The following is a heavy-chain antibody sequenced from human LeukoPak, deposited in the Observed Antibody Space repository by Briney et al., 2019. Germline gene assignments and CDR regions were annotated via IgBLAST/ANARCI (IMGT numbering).Heavy chain of an antibody. J-gene: IGHJ4*02. CDR1: GGSFSGYY. Sequence: SETLSLTCAVYGGSFSGYYWSWIRQPPGKGLEWIGEINHSGTTNYNPSLKSRVTISVDTSKNQFSLKLSSVTAADTAVYYCARGKNIMITFGGVIVPHFDYWGQGTLVTVSS. V-gene: IGHV4-34*01. CDR2: INHSGTT. CDR3: ARGKNIMITFGGVIVPHFDY. D-gene: IGHD3-16*02.